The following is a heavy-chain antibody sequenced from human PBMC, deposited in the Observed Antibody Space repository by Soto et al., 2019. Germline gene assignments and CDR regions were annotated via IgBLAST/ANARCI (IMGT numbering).Heavy chain of an antibody. CDR1: GFTFSSFG. D-gene: IGHD1-20*01. CDR3: ARVSPHNPYFDY. J-gene: IGHJ4*02. V-gene: IGHV3-21*01. CDR2: ISSSTFYI. Sequence: GGSLRLSCAVSGFTFSSFGLNWVRQAPGKGLEWVSSISSSTFYIYYADSVKGRFTISRDNAKNSLYLQMNSLRADDTAVYYCARVSPHNPYFDYWGQGTLVTVSS.